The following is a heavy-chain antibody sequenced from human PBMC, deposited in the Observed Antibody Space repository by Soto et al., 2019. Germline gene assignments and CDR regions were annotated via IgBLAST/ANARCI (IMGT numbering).Heavy chain of an antibody. CDR3: ASRDPGTSVDY. CDR2: IGVYANT. Sequence: PGGSLRLSCAASGFTFSSYDMNWVRQAPGKGLEWVSAIGVYANTYYADSVKGRFTISRDDSRNTVHLQLNSLRVDDTAVYYCASRDPGTSVDYWGQGTLVTVSS. J-gene: IGHJ4*02. CDR1: GFTFSSYD. D-gene: IGHD1-7*01. V-gene: IGHV3-23*01.